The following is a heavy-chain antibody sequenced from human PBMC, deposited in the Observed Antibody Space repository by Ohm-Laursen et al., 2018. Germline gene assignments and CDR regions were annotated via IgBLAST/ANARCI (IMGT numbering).Heavy chain of an antibody. Sequence: SLRLSCAASGFTFDDYAMHWVRQPPGKGLEWVSGISWNSGSKGCADSVKGRFTISRDNAKNSLYLQMNSLRTEDTALYYCVKDIEVDLPGGGYCYFGMDVWGQGTTVTVSS. CDR3: VKDIEVDLPGGGYCYFGMDV. D-gene: IGHD3-16*01. CDR1: GFTFDDYA. J-gene: IGHJ6*02. CDR2: ISWNSGSK. V-gene: IGHV3-9*01.